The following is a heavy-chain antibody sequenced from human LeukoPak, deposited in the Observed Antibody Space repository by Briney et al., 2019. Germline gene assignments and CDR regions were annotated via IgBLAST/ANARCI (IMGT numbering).Heavy chain of an antibody. CDR3: ARGGLKGVFDY. J-gene: IGHJ4*02. Sequence: GGSLRLSSAASGFTVSSNYMSWVRQAPGKGLEWVSVIYSGGSTYYADSVKGRFTISRDNSKNTLYLQMNSLRAEDTAVYYCARGGLKGVFDYWGQGTLVTVSS. CDR2: IYSGGST. V-gene: IGHV3-53*01. D-gene: IGHD3/OR15-3a*01. CDR1: GFTVSSNY.